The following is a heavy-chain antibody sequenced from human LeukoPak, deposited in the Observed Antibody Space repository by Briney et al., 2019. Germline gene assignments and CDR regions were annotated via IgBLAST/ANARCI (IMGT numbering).Heavy chain of an antibody. D-gene: IGHD1-14*01. J-gene: IGHJ4*02. Sequence: GGSLRLSCAASGFTFSSYWMHWVRQAPGKGLVWVSRVSSEGSITDYTDSVKGRLTISRDNAKNSLYLQMNSLRVEDTAVYYCVKHETGPEYWGQGTLVTVSS. V-gene: IGHV3-74*01. CDR3: VKHETGPEY. CDR2: VSSEGSIT. CDR1: GFTFSSYW.